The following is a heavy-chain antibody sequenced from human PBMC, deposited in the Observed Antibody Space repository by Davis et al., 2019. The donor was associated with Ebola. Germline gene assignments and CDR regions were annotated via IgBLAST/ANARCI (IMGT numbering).Heavy chain of an antibody. CDR3: AKSCNTASCYQSPNSY. D-gene: IGHD2-2*01. Sequence: GGSLRLSCAASGFTLSNYGMSWVRQAPGKGLEWVTAISGSGGTYYADSVKGRFTISRENSKNTLYLQMNSLRVEDTAVYYCAKSCNTASCYQSPNSYWGQGTLVTVSS. CDR1: GFTLSNYG. V-gene: IGHV3-23*01. J-gene: IGHJ4*02. CDR2: ISGSGGT.